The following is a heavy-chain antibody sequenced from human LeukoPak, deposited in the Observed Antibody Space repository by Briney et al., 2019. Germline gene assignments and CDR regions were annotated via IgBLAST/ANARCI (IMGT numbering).Heavy chain of an antibody. CDR3: ARGYDSSGYYYGTQDAFDI. CDR2: ISYDGSNK. CDR1: GFTFSSYA. D-gene: IGHD3-22*01. Sequence: GGSLRLPCAASGFTFSSYAMPWVRQAPVKGLEWVAVISYDGSNKYYADSVKGRFTISRDNSKNTLYLQMNSLRAEDTAVYYCARGYDSSGYYYGTQDAFDIWGQGTMVTVSS. J-gene: IGHJ3*02. V-gene: IGHV3-30-3*01.